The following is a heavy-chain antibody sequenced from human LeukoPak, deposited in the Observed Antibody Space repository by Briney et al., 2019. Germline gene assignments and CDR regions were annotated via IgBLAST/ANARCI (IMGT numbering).Heavy chain of an antibody. D-gene: IGHD6-13*01. V-gene: IGHV4-4*02. CDR3: ARGGSSWSPNWFDP. CDR1: GGSISSTNW. J-gene: IGHJ5*02. CDR2: IYHSGIT. Sequence: SETLSLTCAVSGGSISSTNWWWSWVRQPPGKGLEWIGEIYHSGITNYNPSLKSRVTISVDKSKNQFSLKLSSVTAADTAVYYCARGGSSWSPNWFDPWGQGILVTVSS.